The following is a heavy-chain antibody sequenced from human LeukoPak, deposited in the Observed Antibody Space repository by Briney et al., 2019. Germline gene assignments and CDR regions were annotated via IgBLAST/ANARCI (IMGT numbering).Heavy chain of an antibody. CDR2: INTDGSST. V-gene: IGHV3-74*01. J-gene: IGHJ6*03. CDR3: VRDKAGTTPYYYYSMDV. CDR1: GFTFSSYW. Sequence: GGSLRLSCAASGFTFSSYWMHWVRQAPGKGLVWVSRINTDGSSTSYADSVKGRFTISRDNAKSSLYLQMNSLRAEDTAIYYCVRDKAGTTPYYYYSMDVWGKGTTVTVSS. D-gene: IGHD1-14*01.